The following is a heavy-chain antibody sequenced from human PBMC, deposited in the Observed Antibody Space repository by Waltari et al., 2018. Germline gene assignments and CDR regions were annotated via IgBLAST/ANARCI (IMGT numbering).Heavy chain of an antibody. J-gene: IGHJ6*02. Sequence: QVQLQQWGAGLLKPSETLSLTCAVYDGSFSGYFWSWIRQSPGKGLEWIGQINRDGSNIYNPSLKRRVAMSVDTLKSQISLRLTSVTAADAAVYYCARVGDYHGSGRFGLDVWGQGTRVTVSS. D-gene: IGHD3-10*01. CDR3: ARVGDYHGSGRFGLDV. V-gene: IGHV4-34*01. CDR2: INRDGSN. CDR1: DGSFSGYF.